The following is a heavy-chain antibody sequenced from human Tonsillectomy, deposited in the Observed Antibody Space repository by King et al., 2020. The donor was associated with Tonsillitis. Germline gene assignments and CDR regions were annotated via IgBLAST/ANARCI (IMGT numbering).Heavy chain of an antibody. CDR3: ATGRYTYGYEWGAVY. CDR1: GGSISSSSYY. J-gene: IGHJ4*02. D-gene: IGHD5-18*01. Sequence: QLQESGPGLVKPSETLSLTCTVSGGSISSSSYYWGWIRQPPGKGLGWFGIILYSGSTHYNLSLKSRVTISVDSSKNQFSLGLSSVTAADTAVYYCATGRYTYGYEWGAVYWGQGTLVTVSS. V-gene: IGHV4-39*01. CDR2: ILYSGST.